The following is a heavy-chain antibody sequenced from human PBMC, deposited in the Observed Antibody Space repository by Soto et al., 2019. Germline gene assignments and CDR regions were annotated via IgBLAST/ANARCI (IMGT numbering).Heavy chain of an antibody. D-gene: IGHD2-15*01. CDR2: IIPIFGTA. V-gene: IGHV1-69*13. J-gene: IGHJ5*02. Sequence: SVKVSGKASGGTFSSYAISWLRQAPGQGLEWMGGIIPIFGTANYAQKFQGRVTITADESTSTAYMELSSLRSEDTAVYYCARTVNCSGGSCYSTLNWFDPWGQGTLVTVSS. CDR1: GGTFSSYA. CDR3: ARTVNCSGGSCYSTLNWFDP.